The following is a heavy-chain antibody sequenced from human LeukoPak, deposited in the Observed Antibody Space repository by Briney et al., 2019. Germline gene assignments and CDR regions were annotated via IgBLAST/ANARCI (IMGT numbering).Heavy chain of an antibody. V-gene: IGHV3-11*06. CDR2: ISSSSSYT. CDR1: GFTFSDYY. D-gene: IGHD4-11*01. CDR3: IRSPLDSSNYVRFDY. J-gene: IGHJ4*02. Sequence: GGSLRLSCAASGFTFSDYYMSWIRHAPGKGLEWVSYISSSSSYTNYADSVKGRFTISRDNAKNSLYLQMNSLRAEDTAVYYCIRSPLDSSNYVRFDYWGQGTLVTVSS.